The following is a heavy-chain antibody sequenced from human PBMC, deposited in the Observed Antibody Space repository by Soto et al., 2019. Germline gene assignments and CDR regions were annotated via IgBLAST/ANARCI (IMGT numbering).Heavy chain of an antibody. CDR1: SRRADP. V-gene: IGHV4-39*02. Sequence: SRRADPRACIRRTPGKGLEWIASIDYRGTTYQNPSLKSRLTLSLDTSKNHFSLNLGSVTAADTALYYCSRRAPEGFDPWGQGTLV. CDR3: SRRAPEGFDP. J-gene: IGHJ5*02. CDR2: IDYRGTT.